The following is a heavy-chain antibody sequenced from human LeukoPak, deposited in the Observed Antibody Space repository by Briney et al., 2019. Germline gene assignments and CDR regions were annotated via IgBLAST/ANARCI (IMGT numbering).Heavy chain of an antibody. V-gene: IGHV1-69*04. CDR1: GGTFSSYA. Sequence: GASVKVSRKASGGTFSSYAISWVRQAPGQGLEWMGRIIPILGIANYAQKFQGRVTITADKSTSTAYMELSSLRSEDTAVYYCARDHLTGIAAAGPPRYWGQGTLVTVSS. J-gene: IGHJ4*02. D-gene: IGHD6-13*01. CDR3: ARDHLTGIAAAGPPRY. CDR2: IIPILGIA.